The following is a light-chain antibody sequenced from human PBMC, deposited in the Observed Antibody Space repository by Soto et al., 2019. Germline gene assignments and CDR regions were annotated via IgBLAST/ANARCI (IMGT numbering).Light chain of an antibody. CDR2: KAS. Sequence: DIQMTQSPSTLSASVGDRVTITCRASQSINNYLACYQQKPGKVPKLLIYKASTLESGVPSRFSGSGSGTEFKLSISSLQPDAFATYYCQQYESFPRTFGQGTKVDIK. J-gene: IGKJ1*01. CDR3: QQYESFPRT. CDR1: QSINNY. V-gene: IGKV1-5*03.